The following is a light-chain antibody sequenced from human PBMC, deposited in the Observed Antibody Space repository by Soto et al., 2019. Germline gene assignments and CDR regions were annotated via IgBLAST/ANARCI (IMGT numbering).Light chain of an antibody. CDR1: QSVSSK. V-gene: IGKV3-15*01. CDR3: QQYNDSPPTWT. CDR2: GAS. J-gene: IGKJ1*01. Sequence: EIVLTQSPGTLSLSPGERATLSCRASQSVSSKLAWYQQKPGQAPRVLIYGASTRATGIPARFSGSGSGTEFTPTISSLQSEDFAVYYCQQYNDSPPTWTFGQGTKVDI.